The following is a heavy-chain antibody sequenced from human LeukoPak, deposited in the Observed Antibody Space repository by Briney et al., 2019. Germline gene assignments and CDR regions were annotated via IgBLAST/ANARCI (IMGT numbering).Heavy chain of an antibody. D-gene: IGHD1-1*01. Sequence: PGGSLRLSCAASGFTFSSFDMHWVRQPTGQGLEWGSTIRTASDTYYPVSVEGRFTLSRDNAKNSLYLQMNSLTAGGTAVYYCARGPPRGKYYYMDVWGKGTTVTVSS. J-gene: IGHJ6*03. CDR1: GFTFSSFD. CDR3: ARGPPRGKYYYMDV. V-gene: IGHV3-13*01. CDR2: IRTASDT.